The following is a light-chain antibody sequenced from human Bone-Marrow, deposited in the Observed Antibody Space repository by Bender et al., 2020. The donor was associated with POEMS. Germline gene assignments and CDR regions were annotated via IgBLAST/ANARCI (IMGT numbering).Light chain of an antibody. CDR3: QVWDSRSDHHVV. V-gene: IGLV3-21*02. J-gene: IGLJ2*01. Sequence: SSVLTQPPSVSVAPGQTARITCAENNIGTKSVHWYQQKPGQAPVLVAYDDSDRPAGIPERFSGSKSGNTATLTISRVEAGDEADYYCQVWDSRSDHHVVFGGGTKLTVL. CDR2: DDS. CDR1: NIGTKS.